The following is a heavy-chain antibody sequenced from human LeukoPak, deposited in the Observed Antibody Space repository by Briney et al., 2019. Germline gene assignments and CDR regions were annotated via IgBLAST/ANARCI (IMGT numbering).Heavy chain of an antibody. V-gene: IGHV1-69*04. CDR3: ARVGNYYDSSGMLTVIDP. D-gene: IGHD3-22*01. CDR1: GGTFSSYA. J-gene: IGHJ5*02. Sequence: ASVKVSCKASGGTFSSYAISWVRQAPGQGLEWMGRIIPILGIANYAQKFQGRVTITADKSTSTAYMELSSLRSEDTAVYYCARVGNYYDSSGMLTVIDPWGQGTLVTVSS. CDR2: IIPILGIA.